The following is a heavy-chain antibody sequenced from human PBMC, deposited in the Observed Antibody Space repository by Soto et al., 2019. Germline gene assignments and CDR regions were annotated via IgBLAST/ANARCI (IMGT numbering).Heavy chain of an antibody. J-gene: IGHJ5*02. CDR3: AHRLGCSGGFCYPRRNWFDP. CDR1: GLSFSVDGVG. V-gene: IGHV2-5*02. D-gene: IGHD2-15*01. Sequence: SGPTLVNPTETLTLTCAFSGLSFSVDGVGVGWFRQPPGKAPEWLALIYWDDDKRYSPSLKSRLTITKDTSKNQVVLTMTNMDPVDTATYYCAHRLGCSGGFCYPRRNWFDPWGQGILVTVSS. CDR2: IYWDDDK.